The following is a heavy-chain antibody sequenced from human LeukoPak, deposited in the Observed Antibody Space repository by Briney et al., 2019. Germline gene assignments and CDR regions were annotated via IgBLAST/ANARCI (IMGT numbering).Heavy chain of an antibody. CDR3: ARYYYDSRGYYYYYFDY. J-gene: IGHJ4*02. D-gene: IGHD3-22*01. V-gene: IGHV6-1*01. CDR2: TYYRSKWSN. CDR1: GDSVSSNSAA. Sequence: SQTLSLTCAISGDSVSSNSAAWNWIRQSPSRGLEWLGRTYYRSKWSNDYAVSVKSRITINPDTSRNQFSLQLNSMTPEDTAVYYCARYYYDSRGYYYYYFDYWGQGTLVTVSS.